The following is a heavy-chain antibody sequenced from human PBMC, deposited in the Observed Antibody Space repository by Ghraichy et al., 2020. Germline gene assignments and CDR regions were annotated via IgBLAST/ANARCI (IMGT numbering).Heavy chain of an antibody. D-gene: IGHD3-16*01. CDR3: ARDPGGSRGHFDY. CDR1: GFTVSSTY. V-gene: IGHV3-53*01. Sequence: GGSLRLSCAASGFTVSSTYMSWVRQAPGKGLECVSVIYSGGTTYYADSVKGRFTISRDNSKNTLYLQMNNLRAEDTAVYFCARDPGGSRGHFDYWGQGTLVTVSS. CDR2: IYSGGTT. J-gene: IGHJ4*02.